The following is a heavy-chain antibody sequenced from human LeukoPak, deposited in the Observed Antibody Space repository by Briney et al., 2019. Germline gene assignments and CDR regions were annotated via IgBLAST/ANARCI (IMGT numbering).Heavy chain of an antibody. D-gene: IGHD6-6*01. CDR1: GGSISSSSFY. CDR2: IYYSGST. V-gene: IGHV4-30-4*08. J-gene: IGHJ4*02. CDR3: ARAPYSSSSARHIDY. Sequence: SETLSLTCTVSGGSISSSSFYWGWIRQPPGKGLEWIGYIYYSGSTYYNPSLKSRITISVDTSKNQFSLKLSSVTAADTAVYYCARAPYSSSSARHIDYWGQGTLITVSS.